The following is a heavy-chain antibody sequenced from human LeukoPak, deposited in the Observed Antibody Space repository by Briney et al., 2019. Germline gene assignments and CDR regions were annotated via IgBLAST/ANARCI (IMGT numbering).Heavy chain of an antibody. J-gene: IGHJ5*02. CDR1: GFAFSTYG. CDR3: AKDGGPGRFDP. Sequence: GGSLRLSCAASGFAFSTYGMHWVRQAPGKGLEWVAFIRLDGSNTKYADSVKGRFTISRDNSKNTLYLQMNSLRAEDTAVYYCAKDGGPGRFDPWGQGTLVTVSS. CDR2: IRLDGSNT. V-gene: IGHV3-30*02.